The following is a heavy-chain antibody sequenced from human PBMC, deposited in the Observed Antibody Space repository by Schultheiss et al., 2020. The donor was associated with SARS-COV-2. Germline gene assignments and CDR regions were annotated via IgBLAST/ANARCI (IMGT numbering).Heavy chain of an antibody. D-gene: IGHD3-9*01. CDR1: GGSFSGYY. Sequence: SQTLSLTCAVYGGSFSGYYWSWIRQPPGKGLEWIGEINHSGSTNYNPSLKSRVTISVDTSKNQFSLRLSSVTAADTAVYYCAREPRLRYFDWSFYYYGMDVWGQGTTVTVSS. CDR3: AREPRLRYFDWSFYYYGMDV. V-gene: IGHV4-34*01. J-gene: IGHJ6*02. CDR2: INHSGST.